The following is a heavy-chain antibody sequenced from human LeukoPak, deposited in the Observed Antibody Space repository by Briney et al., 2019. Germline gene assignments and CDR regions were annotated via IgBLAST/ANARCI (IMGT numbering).Heavy chain of an antibody. CDR3: ARERGAAPYYYMDV. J-gene: IGHJ6*03. CDR2: INPNSGGT. V-gene: IGHV1-2*02. Sequence: ASVKVSCKASGYTFTGYYMHWVRQAPGQGLEWMGWINPNSGGTNYAQKFQGRVTMTRDTSISTAYMELSRLRSDDTAVYYCARERGAAPYYYMDVWGKGTTVTVSS. D-gene: IGHD6-6*01. CDR1: GYTFTGYY.